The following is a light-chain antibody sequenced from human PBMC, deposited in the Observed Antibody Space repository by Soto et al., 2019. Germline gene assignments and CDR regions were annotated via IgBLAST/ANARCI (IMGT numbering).Light chain of an antibody. CDR3: SSYTSSTIPVV. CDR1: SSDVGTYNH. V-gene: IGLV2-14*01. Sequence: QSALTQPASVSGSPGQSITISCTGTSSDVGTYNHVSWYQQHPGKAPKLMIYEVSNRPSGVSNRFSGSKSGNTASLTISGLQAEDEADYYCSSYTSSTIPVVFGGGTQLTVL. CDR2: EVS. J-gene: IGLJ2*01.